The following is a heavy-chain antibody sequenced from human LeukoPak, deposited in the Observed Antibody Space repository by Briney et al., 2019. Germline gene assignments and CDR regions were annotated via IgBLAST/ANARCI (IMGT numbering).Heavy chain of an antibody. Sequence: GGSLRLSCAASGFTFSSYRMNWVRQAPGKGLEWVSSISSRSSYIYYADSLKGRFTISRDNAKNSLYPNIHSLRAEDTAAYYCARDRADPDYGDYVFAYWGQGTLVTVSS. CDR2: ISSRSSYI. J-gene: IGHJ4*02. D-gene: IGHD4-17*01. CDR3: ARDRADPDYGDYVFAY. V-gene: IGHV3-21*01. CDR1: GFTFSSYR.